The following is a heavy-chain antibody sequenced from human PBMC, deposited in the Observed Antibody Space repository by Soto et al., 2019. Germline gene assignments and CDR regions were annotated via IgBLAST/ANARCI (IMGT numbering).Heavy chain of an antibody. V-gene: IGHV3-11*01. CDR1: GFTFSDYD. Sequence: GGSLRLSCAASGFTFSDYDMNWVRQAPGKGLEWVSYISSSGSTIYYADSVKGRFTISRDNAKNSLYLQMNSLRAEDTAVYYCARDNYDSIPDAFDIWGQGTMVTVSS. J-gene: IGHJ3*02. CDR3: ARDNYDSIPDAFDI. D-gene: IGHD3-22*01. CDR2: ISSSGSTI.